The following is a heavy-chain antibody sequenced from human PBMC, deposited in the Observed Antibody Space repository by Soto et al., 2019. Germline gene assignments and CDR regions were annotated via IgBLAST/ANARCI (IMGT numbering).Heavy chain of an antibody. Sequence: SLRLSCAASGFTFSSYSMNWVRQAPGKGLEWVSSISSSSSYTYYADSVKGRFTISRDNSKNTLYPQMNSLRGEDTAVYYCARFVENYYYYGMDVWGQGTTVTVSS. CDR3: ARFVENYYYYGMDV. CDR1: GFTFSSYS. CDR2: ISSSSSYT. J-gene: IGHJ6*02. V-gene: IGHV3-21*01.